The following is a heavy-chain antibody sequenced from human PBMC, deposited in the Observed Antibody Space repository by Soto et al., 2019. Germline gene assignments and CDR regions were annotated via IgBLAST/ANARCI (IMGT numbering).Heavy chain of an antibody. CDR1: GFTFSSYG. D-gene: IGHD1-7*01. CDR3: AKETNRSGLTDY. J-gene: IGHJ4*02. CDR2: ISYDGSNK. Sequence: QVQLVESGGGVVQPGRSLRLSCAASGFTFSSYGMHWVRQAPGKGLEWVAVISYDGSNKYYADSVKGRFTISRDNSKNTLYLQMNSLRAEDTAVYYCAKETNRSGLTDYWGQGTLVTVSS. V-gene: IGHV3-30*18.